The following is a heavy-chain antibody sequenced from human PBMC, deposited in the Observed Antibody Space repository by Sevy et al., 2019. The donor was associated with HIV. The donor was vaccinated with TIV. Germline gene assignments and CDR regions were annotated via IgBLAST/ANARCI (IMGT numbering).Heavy chain of an antibody. CDR1: GFSFYTYA. CDR3: AKHYIHDIADGWYFDL. D-gene: IGHD6-13*01. V-gene: IGHV3-23*01. J-gene: IGHJ2*01. Sequence: GGSLRLSCPTSGFSFYTYAMTWVRQAPGKGLEWVASITDNGAKTFYADSVRGRFTISRDNSKNTLYLQVNSLRVEDTAVYYCAKHYIHDIADGWYFDLWGRGTLVTVSS. CDR2: ITDNGAKT.